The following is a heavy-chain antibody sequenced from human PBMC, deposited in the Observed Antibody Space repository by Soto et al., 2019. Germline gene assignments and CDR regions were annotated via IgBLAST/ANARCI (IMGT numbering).Heavy chain of an antibody. Sequence: PGESLKISCTGSGYSFTNYWVTWVRQIPGKGLEWMGRIDPSDSNTNYSPSFQGHVTISADKSISTAYLQWGSPKASDTAIYYCARLTILEWSIWGPGTLVTVSS. CDR1: GYSFTNYW. CDR2: IDPSDSNT. J-gene: IGHJ4*02. CDR3: ARLTILEWSI. V-gene: IGHV5-10-1*01. D-gene: IGHD3-3*01.